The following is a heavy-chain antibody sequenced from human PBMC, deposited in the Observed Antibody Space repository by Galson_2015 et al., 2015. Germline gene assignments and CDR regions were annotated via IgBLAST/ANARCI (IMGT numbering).Heavy chain of an antibody. D-gene: IGHD2-21*01. CDR3: ARVSAGQVFALFDY. Sequence: SLRLSCAASGFTFSSYAMHWVRQAPGKGLEWVAVISYDGSNKYYADSVKGRFTISRDNSKNTLYLQMNSLRAEDTAVYYCARVSAGQVFALFDYWGQGTLVTVSS. J-gene: IGHJ4*02. CDR2: ISYDGSNK. V-gene: IGHV3-30-3*01. CDR1: GFTFSSYA.